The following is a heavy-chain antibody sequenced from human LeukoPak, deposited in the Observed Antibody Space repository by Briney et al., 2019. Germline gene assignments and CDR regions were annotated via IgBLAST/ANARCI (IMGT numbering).Heavy chain of an antibody. Sequence: GGSLRLSCAASGFTFTDCWMSWVRQAPGKGLEWVANIKRDGSEKYYVDSVKGRFTISRDNAKNSLYLQMNSLRAEDTAVYYCARGRHFGSGTHYMAFYSDSWGQGTLVTVSS. D-gene: IGHD3-10*01. CDR1: GFTFTDCW. CDR3: ARGRHFGSGTHYMAFYSDS. CDR2: IKRDGSEK. J-gene: IGHJ4*02. V-gene: IGHV3-7*04.